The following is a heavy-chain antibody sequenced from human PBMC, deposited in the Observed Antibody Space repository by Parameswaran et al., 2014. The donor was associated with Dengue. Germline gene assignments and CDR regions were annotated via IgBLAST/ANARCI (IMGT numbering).Heavy chain of an antibody. J-gene: IGHJ6*02. CDR2: IYSGGST. CDR3: ASSPPYYDFWSGYQTGYYYGMDV. D-gene: IGHD3-3*01. V-gene: IGHV3-53*01. Sequence: GGSLRLSCAASGFTVSSNYMSWVRQAPGKGLEWVSVIYSGGSTYYADSVKGRFTISRDNSKNTLYLQMNSLRAEDTAVYYCASSPPYYDFWSGYQTGYYYGMDVWGQGTTVTVSS. CDR1: GFTVSSNY.